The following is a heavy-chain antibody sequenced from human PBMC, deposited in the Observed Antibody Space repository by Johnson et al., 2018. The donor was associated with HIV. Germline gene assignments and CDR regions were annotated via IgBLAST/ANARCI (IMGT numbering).Heavy chain of an antibody. D-gene: IGHD1-7*01. Sequence: VQLVESGGGLIQPGGSLRLSCAASGFTVSSNYMSWVRQAPGHGLEWVSVIYSGGSTYYADSVQGRFTLSRNNSNHTLYLQMNSLRPEDTAVYYWAKEEAWKLELRGGDAFDIWGQGTMVTVSS. CDR3: AKEEAWKLELRGGDAFDI. CDR1: GFTVSSNY. CDR2: IYSGGST. J-gene: IGHJ3*02. V-gene: IGHV3-66*03.